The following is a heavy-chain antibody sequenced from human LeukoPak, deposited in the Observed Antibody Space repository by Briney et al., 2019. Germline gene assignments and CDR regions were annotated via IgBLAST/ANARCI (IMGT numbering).Heavy chain of an antibody. Sequence: GSLRLSCAASGFTFSDYYMSWLRQAPGKGLEWVSYISSSGSTIYYADSVKGRFTISRDNAKNSLYLQMNSLRAEDTAVYYCARYNWNGDDAFDIWGQGTMVTVSS. CDR2: ISSSGSTI. D-gene: IGHD1-20*01. V-gene: IGHV3-11*01. CDR1: GFTFSDYY. J-gene: IGHJ3*02. CDR3: ARYNWNGDDAFDI.